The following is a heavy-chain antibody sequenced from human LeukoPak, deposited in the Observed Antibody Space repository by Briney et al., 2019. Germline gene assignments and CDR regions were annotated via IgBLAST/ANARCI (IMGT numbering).Heavy chain of an antibody. J-gene: IGHJ6*03. CDR3: VRRRGTYYYYMDV. D-gene: IGHD5-24*01. Sequence: GGSLRLSCAASGFTLSSYDMNWVRQAPGKGLEWVSYISSGGSIIYYADSVKGRFTISRDNAKNSLYLQMNSLRAEDTAVYYCVRRRGTYYYYMDVWGKGTTVTISS. CDR1: GFTLSSYD. CDR2: ISSGGSII. V-gene: IGHV3-48*03.